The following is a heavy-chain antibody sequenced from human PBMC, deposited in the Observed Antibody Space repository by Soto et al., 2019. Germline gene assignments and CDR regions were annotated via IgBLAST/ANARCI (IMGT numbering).Heavy chain of an antibody. J-gene: IGHJ6*02. CDR2: ISAYNGNT. V-gene: IGHV1-18*01. Sequence: QVQLVQSGAEVKKPGASVKVSCKASGYTFTSYGISWVRQAPGQGLEWMGWISAYNGNTNYAQTLQGRVTMTTDTSTSTAYMELRSLRSDDTAVYYCASSQYNWKLGYYYGMYVWGQGTTVTVSS. CDR3: ASSQYNWKLGYYYGMYV. D-gene: IGHD1-20*01. CDR1: GYTFTSYG.